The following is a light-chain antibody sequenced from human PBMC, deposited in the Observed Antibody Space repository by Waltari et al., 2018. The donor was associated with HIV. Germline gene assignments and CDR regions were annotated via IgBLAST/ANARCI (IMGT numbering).Light chain of an antibody. J-gene: IGLJ1*01. CDR2: KDT. V-gene: IGLV1-47*01. CDR3: VGWDSRLRGYV. CDR1: TSNIEHDN. Sequence: QPVLTQPPSASGTPGQRVTIYCSGSTSNIEHDNFYSYQQFPGAAPKLLIYKDTQRPSGVPDRFTGSKSGTSASLAIGGLRSEDEADYYCVGWDSRLRGYVFGTGTKVTVL.